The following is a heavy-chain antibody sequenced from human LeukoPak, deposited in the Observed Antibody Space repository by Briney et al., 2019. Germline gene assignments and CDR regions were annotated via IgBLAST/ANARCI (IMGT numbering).Heavy chain of an antibody. V-gene: IGHV4-59*11. J-gene: IGHJ6*03. Sequence: SETLSLTCTVSGGSISGHYWTWSRQSPGKGLEYIGYIYYSGGTSYNPSLTSRVTFSVDTSMNQFSLELRSVAAADTAVYYCARGRVDYFYYMDVWGRGTTVTVSS. CDR1: GGSISGHY. CDR2: IYYSGGT. CDR3: ARGRVDYFYYMDV.